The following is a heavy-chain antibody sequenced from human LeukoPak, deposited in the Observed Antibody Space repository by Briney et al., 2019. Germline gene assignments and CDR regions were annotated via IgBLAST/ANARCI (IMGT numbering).Heavy chain of an antibody. J-gene: IGHJ4*02. CDR3: AKDIGGGDEYLIDY. Sequence: GGSLRLSCAASGFTFSSYWMHWVRQAPGKGRVWVSRINSDGSSTSYADSVKGRFTISRDNAKNSLYLQMNSLRAEDTALYYCAKDIGGGDEYLIDYWGQGTLVTVSS. D-gene: IGHD2-21*02. CDR1: GFTFSSYW. V-gene: IGHV3-74*01. CDR2: INSDGSST.